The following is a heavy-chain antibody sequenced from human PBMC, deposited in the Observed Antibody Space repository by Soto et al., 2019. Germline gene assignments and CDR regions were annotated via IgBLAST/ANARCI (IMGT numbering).Heavy chain of an antibody. V-gene: IGHV4-30-2*01. J-gene: IGHJ5*02. CDR2: IYQSGAT. Sequence: SETLSLTCNMSGDSYSISTYSWSWIRQPPGKALQWIGFIYQSGATSYNPSLASRVSISLDRSNNQCSLKLKSVTAADTAVYFCAGMPYTSGLRFDPWGPGTLVTVSS. CDR3: AGMPYTSGLRFDP. CDR1: GDSYSISTYS. D-gene: IGHD6-19*01.